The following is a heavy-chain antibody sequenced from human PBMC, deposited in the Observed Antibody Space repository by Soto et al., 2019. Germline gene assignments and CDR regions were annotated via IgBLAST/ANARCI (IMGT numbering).Heavy chain of an antibody. CDR1: GGSISSSSYY. Sequence: SATLSLTCTVSGGSISSSSYYWGWIRQPPGKGLEWIGSIYYSGSTYYNPSLKSRVTISVDTSKNQFSLKLSSVTAADTAVYYCARLRVTTISPYFDYWGQGTLVTVSS. V-gene: IGHV4-39*01. CDR3: ARLRVTTISPYFDY. J-gene: IGHJ4*02. D-gene: IGHD2-21*02. CDR2: IYYSGST.